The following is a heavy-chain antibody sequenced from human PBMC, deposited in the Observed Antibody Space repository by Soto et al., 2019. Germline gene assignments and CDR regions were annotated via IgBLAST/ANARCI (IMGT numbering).Heavy chain of an antibody. CDR2: IDPDGSTS. Sequence: PGGSLRLSCAASGFTFSDYWMHWVRQPPGKGLMWVSRIDPDGSTSNYADSVKGRFTISRDNAKNTLDLQMDSLRREDTAVYCWGGGWGVGDYWGQGMLVTVSS. J-gene: IGHJ4*02. CDR3: GGGWGVGDY. CDR1: GFTFSDYW. D-gene: IGHD3-10*01. V-gene: IGHV3-74*01.